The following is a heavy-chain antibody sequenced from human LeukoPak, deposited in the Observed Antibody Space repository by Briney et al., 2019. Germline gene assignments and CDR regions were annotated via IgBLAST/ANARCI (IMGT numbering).Heavy chain of an antibody. CDR2: IYYSGSP. CDR1: GGSISSDSYY. V-gene: IGHV4-39*01. CDR3: ARQTYFYEASGHLNDN. Sequence: SETLSLTCTVSGGSISSDSYYWGWIRQPPGKRLEWIGSIYYSGSPFYNPSLRSRVTMSVDTSKNQFALKLSSVTAADTAVYYCARQTYFYEASGHLNDNWGQGTLVTVPS. D-gene: IGHD2-15*01. J-gene: IGHJ4*02.